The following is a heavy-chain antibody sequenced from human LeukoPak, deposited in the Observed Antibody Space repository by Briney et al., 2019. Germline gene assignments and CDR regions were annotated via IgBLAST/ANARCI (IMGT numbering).Heavy chain of an antibody. CDR2: IKTDGSEK. CDR3: AKLLRFLEWSYRPIDY. D-gene: IGHD3-3*01. CDR1: GFTFSNYW. J-gene: IGHJ4*02. V-gene: IGHV3-7*03. Sequence: GGSLRLSCEGSGFTFSNYWMGWVRQAPGKGLQWVANIKTDGSEKYYVDSVKGRFTISRDNAENSLYLQMNSLRAEDTAVYYCAKLLRFLEWSYRPIDYWGQGTLVTVSS.